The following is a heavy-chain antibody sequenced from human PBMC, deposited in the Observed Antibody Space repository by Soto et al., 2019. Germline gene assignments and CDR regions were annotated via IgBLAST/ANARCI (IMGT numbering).Heavy chain of an antibody. D-gene: IGHD1-26*01. CDR1: GYTFTSYG. CDR2: ISAYNGNT. V-gene: IGHV1-18*04. CDR3: ARDFVRWELLLGAMDY. J-gene: IGHJ4*02. Sequence: QVQLVQSGAEVKKPGASVKVSCKASGYTFTSYGISWVRQTPGQGLEWMGWISAYNGNTNYAQKLQGRVTMTTDTSTSTAYMELRSLRSDDTAVYYCARDFVRWELLLGAMDYWGQGTLVTVSS.